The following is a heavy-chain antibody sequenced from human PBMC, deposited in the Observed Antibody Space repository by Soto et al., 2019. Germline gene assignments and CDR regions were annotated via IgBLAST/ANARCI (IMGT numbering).Heavy chain of an antibody. D-gene: IGHD3-22*01. CDR1: GYTFINYD. CDR2: MNCNSGNT. CDR3: ARGPWDDSSTYRIDY. V-gene: IGHV1-8*01. Sequence: GASVKVSCKASGYTFINYDINWVRQAPGQGLEWMGWMNCNSGNTGYAQKFQGRVTMTRNTSVTTAYIDLSSLRSEDTAVYYCARGPWDDSSTYRIDYWGQGTLVTVSS. J-gene: IGHJ4*02.